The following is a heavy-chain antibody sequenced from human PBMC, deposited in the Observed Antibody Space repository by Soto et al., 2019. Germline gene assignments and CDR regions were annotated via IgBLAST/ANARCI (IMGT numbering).Heavy chain of an antibody. Sequence: SETLSLTCTVSGGSISSSSYDWGWIRQPPGKGLEWIGNVYYGGSTSSTPTHTRRVTISLETSKSKFSPNRSSVTAADTALHDCSGVDWFDPWGKGTLVTVYS. J-gene: IGHJ5*02. CDR3: SGVDWFDP. CDR1: GGSISSSSYD. V-gene: IGHV4-39*01. CDR2: VYYGGST.